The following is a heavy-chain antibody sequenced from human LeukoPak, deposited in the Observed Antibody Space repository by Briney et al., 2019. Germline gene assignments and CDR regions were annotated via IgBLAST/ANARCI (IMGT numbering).Heavy chain of an antibody. D-gene: IGHD1-26*01. CDR2: IYYSGCT. J-gene: IGHJ3*02. CDR1: GGSISSSTYY. V-gene: IGHV4-39*01. Sequence: PSETLSLTCTVSGGSISSSTYYWGWIRQPPGKGLEWIGSIYYSGCTYYNPSLKSRVTISVDTSKNQFSLKLNSVTAADTAVYYCATPYSGGYHGLDIWGQGTMVTVSS. CDR3: ATPYSGGYHGLDI.